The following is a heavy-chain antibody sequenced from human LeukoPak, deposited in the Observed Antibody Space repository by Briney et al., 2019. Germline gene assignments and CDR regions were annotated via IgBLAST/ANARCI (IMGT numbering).Heavy chain of an antibody. CDR2: IIPIFGIA. D-gene: IGHD3-22*01. V-gene: IGHV1-69*04. CDR1: GGTFSSSA. J-gene: IGHJ4*02. CDR3: ARHYDSSGYYSDY. Sequence: GASVKVSCKASGGTFSSSAISWVRQAPGQGLEWMGRIIPIFGIANSAQKFQGRVTITADKSTSTAYMELSSLRSEETAVYYCARHYDSSGYYSDYWGQGTLVTVSS.